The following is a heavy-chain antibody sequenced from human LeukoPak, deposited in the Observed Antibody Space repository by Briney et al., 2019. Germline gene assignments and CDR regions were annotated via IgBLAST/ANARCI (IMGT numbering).Heavy chain of an antibody. V-gene: IGHV4-34*01. CDR2: INHSGST. J-gene: IGHJ6*03. Sequence: SETLSLTCAVYGGSFSGYYWSWIRQPPGKGLEWIGEINHSGSTNCNPSLKSRVTISVDTSKNQFSLKLSSVTAADTAVYYCARGRGDFWSGFRGRYYLDVWGKGTTVTVSS. D-gene: IGHD3-3*01. CDR1: GGSFSGYY. CDR3: ARGRGDFWSGFRGRYYLDV.